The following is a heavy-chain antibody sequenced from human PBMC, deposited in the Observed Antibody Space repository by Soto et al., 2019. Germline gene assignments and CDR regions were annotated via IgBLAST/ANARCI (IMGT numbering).Heavy chain of an antibody. J-gene: IGHJ4*02. D-gene: IGHD1-26*01. CDR1: GYTFTGYY. V-gene: IGHV1-2*02. CDR3: ARSPFSGSYYIDY. CDR2: INPNSGGT. Sequence: GASVKVSCKASGYTFTGYYMHWVRQAPGQGLEWMGWINPNSGGTNYAQKFQGRVTMTRDTSISTAYMELSRLRSDDTAVYYCARSPFSGSYYIDYWGQGTLVTVSS.